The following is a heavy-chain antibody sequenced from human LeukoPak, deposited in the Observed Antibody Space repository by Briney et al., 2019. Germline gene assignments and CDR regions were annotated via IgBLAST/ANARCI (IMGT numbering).Heavy chain of an antibody. Sequence: SETLSLTCAVYGGSFSGYYWSWIRQPPGKGLEWIGEINHSGSTNYNPSLKSRVTITVDTSKNQFSLKLSSVTAADTAVYYCARGLRTFDYWGQGTLVTVSS. V-gene: IGHV4-34*01. CDR3: ARGLRTFDY. CDR2: INHSGST. J-gene: IGHJ4*02. D-gene: IGHD4-17*01. CDR1: GGSFSGYY.